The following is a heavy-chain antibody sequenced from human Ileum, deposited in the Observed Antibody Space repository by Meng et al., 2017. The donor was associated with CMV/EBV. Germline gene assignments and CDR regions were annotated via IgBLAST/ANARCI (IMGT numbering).Heavy chain of an antibody. V-gene: IGHV3-66*01. D-gene: IGHD3-16*01. CDR1: GFIVSSNY. Sequence: DVQLVESGGGLDQPGGSLRLSCAASGFIVSSNYRSWVRQPPGKGLEWVSVIYSGGITYYADSVKGRFTISRDNSKNTLFLQMNSLRAEDTAVYYCAREGAGYWGQGTLVTVSS. CDR3: AREGAGY. CDR2: IYSGGIT. J-gene: IGHJ4*02.